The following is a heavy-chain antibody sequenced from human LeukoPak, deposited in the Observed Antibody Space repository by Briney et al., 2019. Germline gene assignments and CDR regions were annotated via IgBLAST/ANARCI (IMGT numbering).Heavy chain of an antibody. CDR1: GFTFSSYA. CDR2: ITPSGGDT. J-gene: IGHJ4*02. Sequence: GGSLRLSCAASGFTFSSYAMSWVRQAPGKGLEWVSSITPSGGDTFYTDSVKGRFTISRDNSRNALYLQMNTLRAEDTAVYYCAKRLTAAAATYYFDSWGQGTLVTVSS. V-gene: IGHV3-23*01. CDR3: AKRLTAAAATYYFDS. D-gene: IGHD2-2*01.